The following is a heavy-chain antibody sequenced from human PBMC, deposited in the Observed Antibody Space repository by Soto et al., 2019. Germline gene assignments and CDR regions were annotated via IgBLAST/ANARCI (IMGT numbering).Heavy chain of an antibody. V-gene: IGHV3-53*01. CDR2: IYSGGST. CDR1: GFTVSSNY. CDR3: ARDPRGWWYFDL. J-gene: IGHJ2*01. Sequence: GGSLRLSCAASGFTVSSNYMSWVRQAPGKGLEWVSVIYSGGSTYYADSVKGRFTISRDNSKNTLYLQMNSLRAEDTAVYYCARDPRGWWYFDLWGRGTLVTVSS.